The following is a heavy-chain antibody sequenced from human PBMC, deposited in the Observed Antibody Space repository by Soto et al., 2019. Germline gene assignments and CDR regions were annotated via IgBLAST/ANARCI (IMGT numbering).Heavy chain of an antibody. V-gene: IGHV1-18*01. D-gene: IGHD3-10*01. CDR2: INVYSSTT. J-gene: IGHJ4*02. Sequence: ASVGGACKACCYTLSDYGLSVGRQSPLQGLELMGWINVYSSTTNYLPKFQGRVTITTDTSTNTLYMELRDLRSDDTAVYYCATGRGGYLYSTPNTHNYIAKWAQGTLVPXSS. CDR1: CYTLSDYG. CDR3: ATGRGGYLYSTPNTHNYIAK.